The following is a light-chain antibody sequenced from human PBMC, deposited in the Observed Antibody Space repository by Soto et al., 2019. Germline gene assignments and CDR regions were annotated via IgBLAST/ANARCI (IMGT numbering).Light chain of an antibody. CDR1: QTISKY. J-gene: IGKJ1*01. CDR3: QQRANGPWT. CDR2: ESS. V-gene: IGKV3-11*01. Sequence: EIVLTQSPATLSLSPGDGATLSCRASQTISKYLAWYQQKPGQAPMLLIYESSERASGVPSRFSGGGSGSDFTLTISSLEPEDFAFYYCQQRANGPWTFGQGTRVEI.